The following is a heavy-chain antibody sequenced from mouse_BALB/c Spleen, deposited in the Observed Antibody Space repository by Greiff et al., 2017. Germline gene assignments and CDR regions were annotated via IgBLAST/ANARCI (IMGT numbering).Heavy chain of an antibody. CDR1: GFTFSSYA. Sequence: EVKLVESGGGLVKPGGSLKLSCAASGFTFSSYAMSWVRQTPEKRLEWVATISDGGSYTYYPDSVKGRFTISRDNAKNNLYLQMSSLKSEDTAMYYCARTGFYAMDYWGQGTSVTVSS. CDR2: ISDGGSYT. CDR3: ARTGFYAMDY. J-gene: IGHJ4*01. V-gene: IGHV5-6*03. D-gene: IGHD4-1*01.